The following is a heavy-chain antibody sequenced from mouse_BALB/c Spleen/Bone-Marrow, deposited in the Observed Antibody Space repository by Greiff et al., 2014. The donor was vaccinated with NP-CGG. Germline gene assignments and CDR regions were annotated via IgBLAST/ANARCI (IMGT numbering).Heavy chain of an antibody. CDR3: TRERERDGYYDFDY. CDR1: GFSLASYG. Sequence: VQLQESGPGLVAPSQSLTITCTVSGFSLASYGIHWVRQPPGKGLEWLGVIWAGGGTNYNSAFMSRLSISKANSKSQVFLKMNSLQIDDTAMFYCTRERERDGYYDFDYWGQGTIFTVSS. J-gene: IGHJ2*01. V-gene: IGHV2-9*02. D-gene: IGHD2-3*01. CDR2: IWAGGGT.